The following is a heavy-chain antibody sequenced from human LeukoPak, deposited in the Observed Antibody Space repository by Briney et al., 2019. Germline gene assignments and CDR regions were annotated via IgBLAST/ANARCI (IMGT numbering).Heavy chain of an antibody. J-gene: IGHJ3*01. CDR1: GYTFTTYS. V-gene: IGHV1-18*01. CDR3: AREEGAPIAAANV. CDR2: ISAYNGNT. D-gene: IGHD6-13*01. Sequence: GASVKVSCKASGYTFTTYSISWVRQAPGQWLEWMGWISAYNGNTNYAQKFQGRVTMTTDTSTSTAYMELRSLRSDDTAVYYCAREEGAPIAAANVWGLGTMVTVSS.